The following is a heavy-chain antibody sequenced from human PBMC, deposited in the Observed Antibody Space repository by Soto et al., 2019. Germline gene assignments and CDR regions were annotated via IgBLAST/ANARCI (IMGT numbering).Heavy chain of an antibody. CDR2: IYYSWST. CDR3: ARDLRDYYDSSGYYYGDYGMDV. J-gene: IGHJ6*02. CDR1: GGSISSYY. D-gene: IGHD3-22*01. V-gene: IGHV4-59*01. Sequence: PSETLSLTCTVSGGSISSYYWSWIRQPPGKGLEWVGYIYYSWSTNYNPSLKSRVTISVDTSKNQFSLKLSSVTAADTAVYYCARDLRDYYDSSGYYYGDYGMDVWGQGTTVTVSS.